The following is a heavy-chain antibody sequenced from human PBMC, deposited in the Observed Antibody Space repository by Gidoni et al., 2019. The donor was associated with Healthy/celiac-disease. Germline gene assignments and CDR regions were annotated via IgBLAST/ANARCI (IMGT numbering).Heavy chain of an antibody. CDR2: MNPNSGNT. J-gene: IGHJ6*02. CDR3: ASPQYSSSSDAYYYYGMDV. CDR1: VYLFTSYD. Sequence: VQLVQSGAEVKKPGASVTVSCNASVYLFTSYDINWVRPATGQGLEWMGWMNPNSGNTGYAQKFQGRVTMTRNTSISTAYMELSSLRSEDTAVYYCASPQYSSSSDAYYYYGMDVWGQGTTVTVSS. V-gene: IGHV1-8*01. D-gene: IGHD6-6*01.